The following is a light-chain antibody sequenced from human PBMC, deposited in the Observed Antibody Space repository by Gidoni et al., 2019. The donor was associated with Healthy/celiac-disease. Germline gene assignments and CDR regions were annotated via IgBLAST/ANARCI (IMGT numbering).Light chain of an antibody. V-gene: IGLV3-21*02. CDR2: EDS. Sequence: SYVLTQPPSVSVAPGQTARITCGGNNIGSKRVHWYQQKPGQAPVQVVYEDSDRPSGIPERFSGSNSGNTATLTISRVEAGDEADYYCQVWDSSSDHYVFGTGTKVTVL. CDR1: NIGSKR. J-gene: IGLJ1*01. CDR3: QVWDSSSDHYV.